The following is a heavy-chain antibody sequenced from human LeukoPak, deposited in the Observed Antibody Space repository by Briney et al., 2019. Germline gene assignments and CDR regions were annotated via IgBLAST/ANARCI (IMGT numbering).Heavy chain of an antibody. V-gene: IGHV3-33*08. CDR1: GFTFSDYY. Sequence: PGGSLRLSCAASGFTFSDYYMSWIRQAPGKGLEWVAVIWYDGSNKYYADSVKGRFTISRDNSKNTLYLQMNSLRAEDTAVYYCARDNRGAFDIWGQGTMVTVSS. J-gene: IGHJ3*02. CDR3: ARDNRGAFDI. CDR2: IWYDGSNK.